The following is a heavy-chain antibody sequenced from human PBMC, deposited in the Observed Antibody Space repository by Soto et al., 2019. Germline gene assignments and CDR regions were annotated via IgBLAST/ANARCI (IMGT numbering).Heavy chain of an antibody. Sequence: QITLKESGPTLVKPTQTLTLTCTFSGFSLTTDRVGGGWFRQPPGEALEWLAVIYWDDSKTYSPSLEIRLTITKDTSQNQVALTLTNMDSLASATYYCAHAYGGRSLYWGQGTLVTVSP. D-gene: IGHD1-26*01. CDR2: IYWDDSK. V-gene: IGHV2-5*02. CDR1: GFSLTTDRVG. CDR3: AHAYGGRSLY. J-gene: IGHJ4*02.